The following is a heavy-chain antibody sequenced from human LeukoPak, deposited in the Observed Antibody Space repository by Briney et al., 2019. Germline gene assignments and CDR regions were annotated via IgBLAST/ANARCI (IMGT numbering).Heavy chain of an antibody. V-gene: IGHV4-61*02. Sequence: PSQTLSLTCTVSGGSISSGSYYWSWIRQPAGKGLEWIGRIYTSGSTNYNPSLKSRVTISVDTSKNQFSLKLSSVTAADTAVYYCARGGRNDSSGYDYWGQGTLVTVSS. CDR2: IYTSGST. J-gene: IGHJ4*02. CDR3: ARGGRNDSSGYDY. D-gene: IGHD3-22*01. CDR1: GGSISSGSYY.